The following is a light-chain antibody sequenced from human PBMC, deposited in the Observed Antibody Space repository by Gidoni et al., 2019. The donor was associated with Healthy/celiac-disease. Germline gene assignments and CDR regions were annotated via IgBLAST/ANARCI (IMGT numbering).Light chain of an antibody. Sequence: ALSQLRSVSGSPGQSVTSSCTGTSSDVGGYSYVSWYQQHPGKAPKLMIYDVSKRPSGVPDRFSGSKSGNTASLTISGLQAEDEADYYCCSYAGSLWVFGGGTKLTVL. CDR3: CSYAGSLWV. J-gene: IGLJ3*02. CDR2: DVS. V-gene: IGLV2-11*01. CDR1: SSDVGGYSY.